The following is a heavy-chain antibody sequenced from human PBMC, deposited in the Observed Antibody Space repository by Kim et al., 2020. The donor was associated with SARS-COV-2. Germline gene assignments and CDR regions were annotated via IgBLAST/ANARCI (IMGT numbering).Heavy chain of an antibody. Sequence: ASVKVSCKASGYTFISYFMHWVRQAPGQGLEWMGVIDPSGGSTSYTQKFQVRITMTRDSSTSTVYMELSSLRSDDTAVYYCVRVPLAYSMRSFYYMDVWGRGTTVTLSS. V-gene: IGHV1-46*01. CDR3: VRVPLAYSMRSFYYMDV. CDR2: IDPSGGST. D-gene: IGHD4-4*01. J-gene: IGHJ6*03. CDR1: GYTFISYF.